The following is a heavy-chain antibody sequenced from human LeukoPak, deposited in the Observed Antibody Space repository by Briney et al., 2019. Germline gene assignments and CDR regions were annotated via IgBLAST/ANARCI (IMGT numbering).Heavy chain of an antibody. Sequence: SGGSLRLPCAASGFTFSSHVFHWVRQAPGKGLEWLAMISYDGNRKYYADSVKGRFTISRDNSKNTLYLQMNSLRAEDTAVYYCAKGPARSTRGYYYYYGMDVWGQGTTVTVSS. J-gene: IGHJ6*02. CDR1: GFTFSSHV. CDR2: ISYDGNRK. CDR3: AKGPARSTRGYYYYYGMDV. D-gene: IGHD2-15*01. V-gene: IGHV3-30-3*01.